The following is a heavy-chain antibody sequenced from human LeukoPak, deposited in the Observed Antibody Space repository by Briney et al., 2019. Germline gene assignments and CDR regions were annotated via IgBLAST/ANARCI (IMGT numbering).Heavy chain of an antibody. Sequence: ASVKVSCKASGYTFTSYDINWVRQATGQGLEWMGWMNPNSGNTGYAQKFQGRVTITRNTSISTAYMELSRLRSDDTAVYYCARDSIAAALDYWGQGTLVTVSS. CDR2: MNPNSGNT. V-gene: IGHV1-8*03. CDR1: GYTFTSYD. J-gene: IGHJ4*02. CDR3: ARDSIAAALDY. D-gene: IGHD6-13*01.